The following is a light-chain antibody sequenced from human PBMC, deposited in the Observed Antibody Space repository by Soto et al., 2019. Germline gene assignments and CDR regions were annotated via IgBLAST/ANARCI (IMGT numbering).Light chain of an antibody. CDR1: SSDIGAYNY. CDR2: EVS. V-gene: IGLV2-14*01. J-gene: IGLJ1*01. CDR3: PPYDSTLSARYV. Sequence: QSVLTQPASVSGSPGQSITISCTGSSSDIGAYNYVSWFQQYPGKAPKLIISEVSNRPSGVSNRFSGSKSGTAASLTITGLQAEPEGHYYPPPYDSTLSARYVFGTGTKITVL.